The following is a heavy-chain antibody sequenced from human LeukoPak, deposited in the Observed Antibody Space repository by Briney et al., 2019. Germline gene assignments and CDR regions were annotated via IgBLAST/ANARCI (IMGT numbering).Heavy chain of an antibody. CDR1: GFHFSTYD. CDR3: AREVIGGNAA. CDR2: I. J-gene: IGHJ5*02. V-gene: IGHV3-69-1*02. Sequence: PGGSLRLSCAASGFHFSTYDMNWVRQAPGKGLEWGSSIYYADSVKGRFTISRDDAKNALYLQMDSLRAEDTAVYYCAREVIGGNAAWGQGTLVTVSS. D-gene: IGHD4-23*01.